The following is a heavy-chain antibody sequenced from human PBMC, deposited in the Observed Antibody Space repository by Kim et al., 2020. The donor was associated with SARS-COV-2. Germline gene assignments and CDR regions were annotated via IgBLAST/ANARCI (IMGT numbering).Heavy chain of an antibody. CDR3: ALIVATTGLDY. J-gene: IGHJ4*02. CDR1: GGTFSSYA. V-gene: IGHV1-69*13. Sequence: SVKVSCKASGGTFSSYAISWVQQAPGQGLEWMGGIIPIFGTANYAQKFQGRVTITADESTSTAYMKLSSLRSEDTAVYYCALIVATTGLDYWGQGTLVT. CDR2: IIPIFGTA. D-gene: IGHD5-12*01.